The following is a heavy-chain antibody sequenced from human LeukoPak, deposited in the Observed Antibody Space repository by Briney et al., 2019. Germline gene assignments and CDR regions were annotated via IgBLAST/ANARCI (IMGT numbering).Heavy chain of an antibody. V-gene: IGHV4-39*07. CDR3: ARGGYSSGWLYYYYYYMDV. D-gene: IGHD6-19*01. CDR1: GGSISSSSYY. J-gene: IGHJ6*03. Sequence: SETLSLTCTVSGGSISSSSYYWGWTRQPPGKGLEWIGSIYYSGSTYYNPSLKSRVTISVDTSKNQFSLKLSSVTAADTAVYYCARGGYSSGWLYYYYYYMDVWGKGTTVTVSS. CDR2: IYYSGST.